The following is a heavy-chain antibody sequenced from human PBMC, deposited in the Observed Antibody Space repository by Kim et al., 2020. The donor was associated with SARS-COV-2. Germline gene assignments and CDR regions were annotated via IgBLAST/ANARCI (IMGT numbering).Heavy chain of an antibody. CDR3: VRLGSGTWSNLDY. CDR2: IWSDGNKK. CDR1: GFTFSRYG. Sequence: GGSLRLSCETSGFTFSRYGFHWVRQAPGKGLEWVAIIWSDGNKKLYSDSVRGRFTISRDDAKSTVYLHMNSLSVDDTAIYFCVRLGSGTWSNLDYWGQGT. V-gene: IGHV3-33*01. J-gene: IGHJ4*02. D-gene: IGHD6-13*01.